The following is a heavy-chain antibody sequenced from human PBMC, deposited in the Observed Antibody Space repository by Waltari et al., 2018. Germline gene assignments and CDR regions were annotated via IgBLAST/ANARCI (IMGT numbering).Heavy chain of an antibody. CDR1: GYTFTHYA. D-gene: IGHD3-10*01. CDR3: AKEGDGSGTRGWFDP. V-gene: IGHV1-18*01. J-gene: IGHJ5*02. Sequence: QVQLVQSGAEVKKPGASVNVSCKASGYTFTHYAITWVRQAPGQGLEWMGWISAYNGNTNYEQKYQGRVTMTIDTSTTTAYMELRSLRSDDTAIYYCAKEGDGSGTRGWFDPWGQGTLVTVSS. CDR2: ISAYNGNT.